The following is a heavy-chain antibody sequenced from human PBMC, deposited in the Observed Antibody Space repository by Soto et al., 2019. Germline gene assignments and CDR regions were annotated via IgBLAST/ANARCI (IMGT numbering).Heavy chain of an antibody. Sequence: SETLSLTCTVSGGSISSYCLSWIRQPPGKGLEWIGYIYYSGSTNYNPSLKSRVTISVDTSKNQFSLKLSSVTAADTAVYYCARSAYYDSSGFGYWGQGTLVTVYS. V-gene: IGHV4-59*01. D-gene: IGHD3-22*01. CDR3: ARSAYYDSSGFGY. CDR2: IYYSGST. CDR1: GGSISSYC. J-gene: IGHJ4*02.